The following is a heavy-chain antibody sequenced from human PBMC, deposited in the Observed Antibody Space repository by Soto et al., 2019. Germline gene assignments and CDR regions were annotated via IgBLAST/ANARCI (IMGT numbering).Heavy chain of an antibody. D-gene: IGHD6-13*01. CDR3: ARDGVLGYYYYGMDV. CDR1: GFTFSSYG. CDR2: IWYDGSNK. Sequence: GSLRLSCAASGFTFSSYGMHWVRQAPGKGLEWVAVIWYDGSNKYYADSVKGRFTISRDNSKNTLYLQMNSLRAEDTAVYYCARDGVLGYYYYGMDVWGQGTTVTVSS. J-gene: IGHJ6*02. V-gene: IGHV3-33*01.